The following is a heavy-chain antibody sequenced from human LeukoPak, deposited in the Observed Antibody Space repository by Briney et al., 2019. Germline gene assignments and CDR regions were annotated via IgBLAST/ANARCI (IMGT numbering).Heavy chain of an antibody. Sequence: GGSLRLSCAASGFTFSSYWMSWVRQAPGKGLEWVANIKQDGSEKYYVDSVKGRFTISRDNAKNSLYLQMNSLRAEDTAVYYCARDPYXXXXXGFXXYWGQGTLVTVSS. D-gene: IGHD3-10*01. CDR1: GFTFSSYW. V-gene: IGHV3-7*01. CDR2: IKQDGSEK. J-gene: IGHJ4*02. CDR3: ARDPYXXXXXGFXXY.